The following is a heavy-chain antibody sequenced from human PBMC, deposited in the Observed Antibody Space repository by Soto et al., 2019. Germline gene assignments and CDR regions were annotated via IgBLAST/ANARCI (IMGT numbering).Heavy chain of an antibody. V-gene: IGHV1-69*01. CDR2: IIPIFGTA. D-gene: IGHD3-10*01. J-gene: IGHJ5*02. Sequence: QVQLVQSGAEVKKPGSSVKVSCKASGGTFSSYAISWVRQAPGQGLEWMGGIIPIFGTANYAQKFQGRVTITADESTSAAYMGLSSLISEDTAVYYCARDGSGRPPSSFDPWGQGTLATVSS. CDR1: GGTFSSYA. CDR3: ARDGSGRPPSSFDP.